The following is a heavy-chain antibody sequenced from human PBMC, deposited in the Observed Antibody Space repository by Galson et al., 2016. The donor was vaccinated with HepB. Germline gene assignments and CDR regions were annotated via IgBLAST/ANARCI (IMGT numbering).Heavy chain of an antibody. D-gene: IGHD3-9*01. CDR2: IYPGDSDT. CDR3: ARGGGFGYYNILTATRGYFDY. Sequence: QSGAEVKKPGESLRISCKGSGYSFSTYWIGWVRQMPGKGLEWMGIIYPGDSDTRYGPAFQGQVSIPADKSISTAYLRWNSLKASDTAMYYCARGGGFGYYNILTATRGYFDYWGQGALVTVSS. J-gene: IGHJ4*02. V-gene: IGHV5-51*01. CDR1: GYSFSTYW.